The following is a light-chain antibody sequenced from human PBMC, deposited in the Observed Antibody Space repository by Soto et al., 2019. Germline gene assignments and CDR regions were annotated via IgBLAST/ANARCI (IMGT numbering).Light chain of an antibody. V-gene: IGLV2-8*01. Sequence: ALTQTPSASWSPGQSVTISCTGTSSDVGGYNYVSWYQQHPVKAPKLGIYEFSKRLSGGHDRFYGSKSVNTASLTVSGLKAEDEADYYCSLYAGSNTVVFGGEPK. J-gene: IGLJ2*01. CDR3: SLYAGSNTVV. CDR2: EFS. CDR1: SSDVGGYNY.